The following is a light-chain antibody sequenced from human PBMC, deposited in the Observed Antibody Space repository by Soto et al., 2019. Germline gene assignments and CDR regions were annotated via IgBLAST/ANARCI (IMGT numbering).Light chain of an antibody. CDR3: SSYAGNNFYYV. Sequence: QSALTQPPSASGSPGQSVTISCTGTSNDVGGYNFVSWYQQRPGKAPKLMIFEVSKRPSGVPDRFSGSKSGSTASLTVSGLQAEDEADYYSSSYAGNNFYYVFGTGTKVPVL. J-gene: IGLJ1*01. CDR2: EVS. V-gene: IGLV2-8*01. CDR1: SNDVGGYNF.